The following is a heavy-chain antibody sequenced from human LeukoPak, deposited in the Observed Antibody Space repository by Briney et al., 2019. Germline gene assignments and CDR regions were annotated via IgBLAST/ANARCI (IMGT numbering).Heavy chain of an antibody. CDR2: IKQDGSEK. V-gene: IGHV3-7*01. CDR1: GFSFSSYW. CDR3: ARVRGYYRYDAFDI. Sequence: GGSLRLSCAASGFSFSSYWMSWVRPAPGKGLEWVANIKQDGSEKSYVDSVKGRFTISRDNAKNSLYLQMNSLRAEDTAVYYCARVRGYYRYDAFDIWGQGTMVIVSS. D-gene: IGHD4-17*01. J-gene: IGHJ3*02.